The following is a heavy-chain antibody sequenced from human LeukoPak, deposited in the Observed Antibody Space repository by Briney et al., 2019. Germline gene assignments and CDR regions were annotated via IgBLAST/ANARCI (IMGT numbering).Heavy chain of an antibody. CDR2: MQSGGST. D-gene: IGHD3-16*01. Sequence: GGSLRLSCAAPGITVSSKYMSWVRQAPGKGLEWVSVMQSGGSTYYADSVKGRFTNSRDNSKNTLYLQMNSLRVEDTAVYYCARDGGAGWYFDLWGRGTLVTVSS. CDR1: GITVSSKY. V-gene: IGHV3-53*01. J-gene: IGHJ2*01. CDR3: ARDGGAGWYFDL.